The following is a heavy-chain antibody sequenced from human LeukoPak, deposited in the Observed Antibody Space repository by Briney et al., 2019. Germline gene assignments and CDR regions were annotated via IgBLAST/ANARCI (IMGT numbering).Heavy chain of an antibody. CDR2: IYSGGST. V-gene: IGHV3-66*01. Sequence: GGSLRLSCAASGFTVSSNYMSWVRQAPGKELEWVSVIYSGGSTYYADSVKGRFTISRDNSKNTLYLQMNSLRAEVTAVYYCASERYYYYGMDVWGQGTTVTVSS. CDR1: GFTVSSNY. CDR3: ASERYYYYGMDV. J-gene: IGHJ6*02.